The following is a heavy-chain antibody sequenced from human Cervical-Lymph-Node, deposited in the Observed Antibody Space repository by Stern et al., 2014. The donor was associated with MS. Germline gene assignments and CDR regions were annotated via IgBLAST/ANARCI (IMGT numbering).Heavy chain of an antibody. D-gene: IGHD5-24*01. CDR1: GYTFTSLG. Sequence: VQLEESGTEVKKPGASVKVSCKASGYTFTSLGISWVRQAPGQGLEWMGWISAYSGNKTHAQKLQGRVTLTTDTSTSTAYMELRSLTSDDTAVYYCASGSLEGFDPWGQGTLVTVSS. CDR2: ISAYSGNK. CDR3: ASGSLEGFDP. J-gene: IGHJ5*02. V-gene: IGHV1-18*01.